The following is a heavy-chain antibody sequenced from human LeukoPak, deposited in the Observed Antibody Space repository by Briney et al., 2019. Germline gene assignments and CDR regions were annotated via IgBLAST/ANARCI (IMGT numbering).Heavy chain of an antibody. CDR3: ARSYFRDARGGFDY. CDR1: GYTFFDFY. D-gene: IGHD2-8*01. CDR2: INPNDGRT. V-gene: IGHV1-46*01. J-gene: IGHJ4*02. Sequence: GASVKVSCKASGYTFFDFYMHWVRQAPGQGLEWMGIINPNDGRTTDAQKFQGRVSMTSDTSTSTCYTELSSLRSEDTAVYYCARSYFRDARGGFDYWGQGTLVTVSS.